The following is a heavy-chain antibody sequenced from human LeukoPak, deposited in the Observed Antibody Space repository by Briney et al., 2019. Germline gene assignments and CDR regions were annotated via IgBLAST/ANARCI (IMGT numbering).Heavy chain of an antibody. V-gene: IGHV3-48*03. CDR1: GFTFSSDE. J-gene: IGHJ4*02. CDR3: ARRYCSGGSCYFDY. Sequence: GGSLRLSCAASGFTFSSDEMNWVRQAPGKGLEWVSYISSSGSTIYYADSVKGRFTISRDNAKNSLYLQMNSLRAEDTAVYYCARRYCSGGSCYFDYWGQGAPVTVSS. CDR2: ISSSGSTI. D-gene: IGHD2-15*01.